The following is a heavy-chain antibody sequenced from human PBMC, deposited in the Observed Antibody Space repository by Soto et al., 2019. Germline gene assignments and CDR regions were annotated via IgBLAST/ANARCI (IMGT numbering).Heavy chain of an antibody. CDR1: GFSFSNYG. D-gene: IGHD3-22*01. Sequence: PGGSLRLSCEGSGFSFSNYGLHWVRQAPGKGLEWVAVISHDGNSHHLADSVRGRFTISRDNSKNTVFLHMTSLRREDSAVYHCVKAQERSAQYFAVVITAFDFWGQGTMVTVSS. CDR2: ISHDGNSH. J-gene: IGHJ3*01. CDR3: VKAQERSAQYFAVVITAFDF. V-gene: IGHV3-30*18.